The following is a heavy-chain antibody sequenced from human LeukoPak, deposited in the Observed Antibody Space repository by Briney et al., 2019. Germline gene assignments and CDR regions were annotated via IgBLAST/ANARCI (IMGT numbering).Heavy chain of an antibody. D-gene: IGHD4-23*01. J-gene: IGHJ6*03. CDR3: ARADYGGTPGTCYYYYYMDV. CDR2: INWNGGST. V-gene: IGHV3-20*04. Sequence: QPGGSLRLSCAASGFTFSSYAMSWVRQAPGKGLEWVSGINWNGGSTGYADSVKGRFTISRDNAKNSLYLQMNSLRAEDTALYYCARADYGGTPGTCYYYYYMDVWGKGTTVTVSS. CDR1: GFTFSSYA.